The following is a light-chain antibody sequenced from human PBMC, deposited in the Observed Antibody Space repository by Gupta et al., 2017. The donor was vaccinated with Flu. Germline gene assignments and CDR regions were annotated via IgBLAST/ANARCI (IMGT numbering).Light chain of an antibody. CDR2: HTS. CDR1: ERLGSH. J-gene: IGKJ1*01. Sequence: EVVMTQSPGSLSLFPGQRVSLSCRTNERLGSHLEWYKQKPVQAPRLVIYHTSTRYTGVTARFSGSGCGRKLLLTISSRKSEDCASYYCQRDKGWPPWAFGQGTKVEIK. V-gene: IGKV3D-15*01. CDR3: QRDKGWPPWA.